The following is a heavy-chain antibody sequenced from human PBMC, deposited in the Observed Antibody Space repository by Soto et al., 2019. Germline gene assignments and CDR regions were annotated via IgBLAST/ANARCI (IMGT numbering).Heavy chain of an antibody. Sequence: PGGSLRLSCAASGFTFSSYAMSWVRQAPGKGLEWVSAISGSGGGTYYADSVKGRFTISRDNSKNTLYLQMNSLRAEDTAVYYCAKAIRYSSSWYYFDYWGQGTLVTVSS. D-gene: IGHD6-13*01. CDR3: AKAIRYSSSWYYFDY. J-gene: IGHJ4*02. CDR2: ISGSGGGT. CDR1: GFTFSSYA. V-gene: IGHV3-23*01.